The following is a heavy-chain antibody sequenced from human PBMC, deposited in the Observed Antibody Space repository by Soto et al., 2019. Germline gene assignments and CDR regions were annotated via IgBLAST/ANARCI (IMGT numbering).Heavy chain of an antibody. CDR1: GFTFSSYA. CDR3: ANLILRYNWNLDAFDI. V-gene: IGHV3-23*01. CDR2: ISGSGGST. J-gene: IGHJ3*02. Sequence: EVQLLESGGGLVQPGGSLRLSCAASGFTFSSYAMSWVRQAPGKGLEWVSAISGSGGSTYYADSVKGRFTISRDNSKNTLYLQMNSLRAEDTALYYCANLILRYNWNLDAFDIWGQGTMVTVSS. D-gene: IGHD1-20*01.